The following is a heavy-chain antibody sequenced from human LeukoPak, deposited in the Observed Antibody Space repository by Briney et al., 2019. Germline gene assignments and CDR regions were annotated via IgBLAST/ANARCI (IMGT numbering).Heavy chain of an antibody. CDR2: IYHSGST. CDR3: ARVTRYYYDSSGYPNYYFDY. J-gene: IGHJ4*02. D-gene: IGHD3-22*01. Sequence: SQTLSLTCAVSGGSISSGGYSWSWIRQPPGKGLEWIGYIYHSGSTYYNPSLKSRVTISVDRSKNQFSLKLSSVTAADTAVYYCARVTRYYYDSSGYPNYYFDYWGQGSLVTVSS. CDR1: GGSISSGGYS. V-gene: IGHV4-30-2*01.